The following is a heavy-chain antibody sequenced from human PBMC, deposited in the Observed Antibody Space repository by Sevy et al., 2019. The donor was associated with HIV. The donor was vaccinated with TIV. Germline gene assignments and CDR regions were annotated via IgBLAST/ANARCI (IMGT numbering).Heavy chain of an antibody. Sequence: GGSLRLSCAASGFTSDDYGMTWVRQVPGRGLEWVSGINWNGISTGYAESVKGRFTISRDNAKNSLYLQMNSLRAEDTALYYCARGGWGYCSRSTCYALDFWGQGTLATVSS. J-gene: IGHJ4*02. D-gene: IGHD2-2*01. CDR3: ARGGWGYCSRSTCYALDF. V-gene: IGHV3-20*04. CDR2: INWNGIST. CDR1: GFTSDDYG.